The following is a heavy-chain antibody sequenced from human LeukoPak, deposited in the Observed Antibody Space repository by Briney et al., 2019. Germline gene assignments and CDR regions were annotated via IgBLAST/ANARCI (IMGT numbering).Heavy chain of an antibody. CDR1: GFTFSSYS. CDR3: AKCMATKHGDSSRALDAFDI. D-gene: IGHD5-24*01. CDR2: ISSSSSYI. Sequence: GGSLRLSCAASGFTFSSYSMNWVSQAPGKGLEWVSSISSSSSYIYYADSVKGRFTISRDNAKNSLYLQMNSLRAEDTAVYYCAKCMATKHGDSSRALDAFDIWGQGTMVTVSS. V-gene: IGHV3-21*01. J-gene: IGHJ3*02.